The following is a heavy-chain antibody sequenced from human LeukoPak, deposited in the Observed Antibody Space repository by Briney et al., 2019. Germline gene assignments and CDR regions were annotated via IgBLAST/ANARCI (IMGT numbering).Heavy chain of an antibody. CDR3: ARRGLVGATHY. D-gene: IGHD1-26*01. J-gene: IGHJ4*02. V-gene: IGHV4-34*01. CDR2: INHSGST. Sequence: PSETLSLTCAVYGGSFSGYYWSWIRQPPGKGLEWIGEINHSGSTNYNPSLKSRVTISVDTSKNQFSLKLSSVTAADTAVYYCARRGLVGATHYWGQGTLVTVSS. CDR1: GGSFSGYY.